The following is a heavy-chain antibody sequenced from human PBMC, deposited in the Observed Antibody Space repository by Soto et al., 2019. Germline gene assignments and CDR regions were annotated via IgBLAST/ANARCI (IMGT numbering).Heavy chain of an antibody. V-gene: IGHV3-23*01. D-gene: IGHD1-1*01. J-gene: IGHJ4*02. CDR2: ISSNVVTT. CDR1: GFTFSRYA. Sequence: EVQLLESGGGLVQPGGSLRISCAASGFTFSRYAMSWVRQAPGNVLEWVSGISSNVVTTYYADSVNGRFTISRDNSTSTLYLQLNNLIAEDTAVYYCANLYWSQLPTKFDYWGQGTLVTVSA. CDR3: ANLYWSQLPTKFDY.